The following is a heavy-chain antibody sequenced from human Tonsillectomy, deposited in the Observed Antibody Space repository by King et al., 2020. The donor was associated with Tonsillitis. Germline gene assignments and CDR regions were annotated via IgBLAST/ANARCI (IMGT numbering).Heavy chain of an antibody. CDR3: AKDYYDSSGYWKGGY. D-gene: IGHD3-22*01. J-gene: IGHJ4*02. Sequence: EVQLVESGGGLVQPGGSLRLSCAASEFTLSSDNMNGVRQAPGKGLEWVSYISSSSSTIYYADSVKGRFTISRDNAKNSLYLQMNSLRDEATAVYYCAKDYYDSSGYWKGGYWGQGTLVTVSS. CDR2: ISSSSSTI. CDR1: EFTLSSDN. V-gene: IGHV3-48*02.